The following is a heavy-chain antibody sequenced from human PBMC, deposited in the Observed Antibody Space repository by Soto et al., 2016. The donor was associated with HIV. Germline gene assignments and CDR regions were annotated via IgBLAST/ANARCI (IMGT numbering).Heavy chain of an antibody. CDR3: ATDSRGGRAGAGTRFDY. J-gene: IGHJ4*02. Sequence: EVQLVQSGAEVKKPGATVKISCKVSGYSFNDYYMHWVRQAPGKGLDWMGLVDPEDAETIYAEKFQGRVTITADTSTDTAYMELSSLRSEDTALYYCATDSRGGRAGAGTRFDYWGQGILVTVSS. CDR2: VDPEDAET. D-gene: IGHD6-13*01. CDR1: GYSFNDYY. V-gene: IGHV1-69-2*01.